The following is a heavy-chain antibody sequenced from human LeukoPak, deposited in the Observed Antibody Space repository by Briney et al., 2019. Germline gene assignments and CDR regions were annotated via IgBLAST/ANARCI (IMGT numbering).Heavy chain of an antibody. CDR2: VSNDGSTK. V-gene: IGHV3-30*18. D-gene: IGHD5-18*01. Sequence: GGSLRLACAASGFSFSSYGMHWVRQAPGKGLEWVAIVSNDGSTKYYADSVKGRFTISRDNSKNTLYLQMDSLRAEDSAVYYCAKDEGNTALFTHYFDYWGQGTLVTVSS. CDR1: GFSFSSYG. J-gene: IGHJ4*02. CDR3: AKDEGNTALFTHYFDY.